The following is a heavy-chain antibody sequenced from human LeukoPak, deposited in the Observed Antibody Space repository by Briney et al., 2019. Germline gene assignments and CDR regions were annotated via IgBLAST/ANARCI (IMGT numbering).Heavy chain of an antibody. CDR3: ARGPPFGSGTYYVDY. V-gene: IGHV3-48*01. D-gene: IGHD3-10*01. Sequence: GGSLRLSCAASGFTFSSYNMNWVRQAPGKGLEWVSYISSSSSTIYHAGSVKGRFTVSRDNAKNSLYLQMNSLRAEDTAVYYCARGPPFGSGTYYVDYWGQGTQVTVSS. CDR1: GFTFSSYN. J-gene: IGHJ4*02. CDR2: ISSSSSTI.